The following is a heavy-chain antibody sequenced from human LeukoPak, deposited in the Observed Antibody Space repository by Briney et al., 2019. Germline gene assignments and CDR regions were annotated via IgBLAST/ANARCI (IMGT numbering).Heavy chain of an antibody. Sequence: GGSLRLSCAASRFTFSSCGMIWVRQAPGRGLEWVSAISRSGGNTYYADSVKGRFTISRDNAKNTLYLQMNSLSAEDTAVYYCVKDLDPLDYFDSWGQGTLVTVSS. CDR2: ISRSGGNT. D-gene: IGHD3-9*01. J-gene: IGHJ4*02. CDR1: RFTFSSCG. CDR3: VKDLDPLDYFDS. V-gene: IGHV3-23*01.